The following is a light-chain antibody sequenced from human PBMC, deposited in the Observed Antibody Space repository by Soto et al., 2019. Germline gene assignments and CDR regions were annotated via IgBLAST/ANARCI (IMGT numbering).Light chain of an antibody. CDR3: QQYHTWVT. V-gene: IGKV1-5*01. CDR1: QNVDKW. J-gene: IGKJ1*01. CDR2: DAS. Sequence: DIQMIQSPSTLSASVGDRVTITCRASQNVDKWLAWYQQKPGKAPKLLIYDASTLESGVPSRFSGGRSGTEFTLTVSSLQPDDFASYYCQQYHTWVTFGQGTKVDFK.